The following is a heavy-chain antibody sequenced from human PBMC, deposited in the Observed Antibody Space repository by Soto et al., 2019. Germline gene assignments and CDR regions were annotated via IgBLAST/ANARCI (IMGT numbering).Heavy chain of an antibody. CDR3: ASTTVTRGVDYGMDV. V-gene: IGHV5-51*01. Sequence: GGSLRLSCKGSGYSFTSYWIGWVRQMPGKGLEWMGIIYPGDSDTRYSPSFQGQVTISADKSISTAYLQWSSLKASDTAMYYCASTTVTRGVDYGMDVWGQGTTVTVSS. J-gene: IGHJ6*02. D-gene: IGHD4-4*01. CDR1: GYSFTSYW. CDR2: IYPGDSDT.